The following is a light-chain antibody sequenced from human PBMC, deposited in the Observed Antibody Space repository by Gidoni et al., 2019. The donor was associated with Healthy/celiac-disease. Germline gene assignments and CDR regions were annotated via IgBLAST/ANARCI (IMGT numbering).Light chain of an antibody. J-gene: IGKJ4*01. Sequence: EIVMTQSPATLSVSPGERATLSCRASQSVSSNLAWYQQKPGQYPRLLIYGASTRATGIPARFSGSGSGTEFTLTISSLQSEEFAVYYCQQYNNWPPQLTFGGGTKVEIK. V-gene: IGKV3-15*01. CDR3: QQYNNWPPQLT. CDR2: GAS. CDR1: QSVSSN.